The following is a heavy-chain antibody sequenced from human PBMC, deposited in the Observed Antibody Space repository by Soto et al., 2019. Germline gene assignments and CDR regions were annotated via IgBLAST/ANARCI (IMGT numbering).Heavy chain of an antibody. D-gene: IGHD3-16*01. V-gene: IGHV1-18*01. CDR2: ISPYDDKT. CDR3: ARGGYYDNVWGKLSHYGLDK. Sequence: QVQLAQSPAEVKKPGASVRVSGKASGYTFIKYGIAWVRQAPGQGLEWMGWISPYDDKTIYAQTFQGRVPLTADTSTKTVYLDLRSLKSNDTAVYYCARGGYYDNVWGKLSHYGLDKWGQGTSVTVSS. CDR1: GYTFIKYG. J-gene: IGHJ6*02.